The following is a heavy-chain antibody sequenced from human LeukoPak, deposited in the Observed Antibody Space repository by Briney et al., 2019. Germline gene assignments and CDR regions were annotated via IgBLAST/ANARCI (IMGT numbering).Heavy chain of an antibody. V-gene: IGHV3-49*03. CDR3: TRAPGRGSSSYYFDY. J-gene: IGHJ4*02. CDR1: GFTFGDYT. CDR2: FRSKAYGGTT. Sequence: GGSLRHSCTASGFTFGDYTMSWFRQAPGKGLEWVTFFRSKAYGGTTEYAASVKGRFTISRDDSKLITYLQINSLKTEDTAVYYCTRAPGRGSSSYYFDYWGQGTLVTVSS. D-gene: IGHD6-6*01.